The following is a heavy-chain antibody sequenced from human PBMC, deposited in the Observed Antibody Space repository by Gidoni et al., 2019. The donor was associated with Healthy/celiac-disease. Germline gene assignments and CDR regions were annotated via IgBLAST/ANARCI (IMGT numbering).Heavy chain of an antibody. D-gene: IGHD6-19*01. CDR3: GGQWPSMLDY. CDR2: ISGSGGST. Sequence: SWVRQAQGKGLEWVSAISGSGGSTYYADSVKGRFTISRDNSKNTLYLQMNSLRAEDTAVYYCGGQWPSMLDYWGQGTLVTVSS. V-gene: IGHV3-23*01. J-gene: IGHJ4*02.